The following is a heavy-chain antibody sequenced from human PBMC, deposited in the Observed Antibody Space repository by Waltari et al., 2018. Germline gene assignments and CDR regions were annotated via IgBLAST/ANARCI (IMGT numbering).Heavy chain of an antibody. Sequence: QVQLQESGPGLVKPSETLSLTCTVSGGSISSYYWSWIRQPPGKGLEWIGYIYYSGSTNYNPSLKSRVTISVDTSKNQFSLKLSSVTAADTAVYYCARESVPDYYDFWSDPHAFDIWGQGTMVTVSS. V-gene: IGHV4-59*01. CDR2: IYYSGST. J-gene: IGHJ3*02. D-gene: IGHD3-3*01. CDR1: GGSISSYY. CDR3: ARESVPDYYDFWSDPHAFDI.